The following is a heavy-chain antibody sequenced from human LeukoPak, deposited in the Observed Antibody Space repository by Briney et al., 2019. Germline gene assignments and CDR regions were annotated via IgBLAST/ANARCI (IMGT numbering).Heavy chain of an antibody. CDR1: GVSISSGGYS. CDR2: IYHSGGT. V-gene: IGHV4-30-2*01. CDR3: AKGDPDYYYYGMDV. Sequence: PSETLSLTCAVSGVSISSGGYSWSWIRQPPGKGLEWIGYIYHSGGTYYNPSLKSRVTISVDRSKNQFSLKLSSVTAADTAVYYCAKGDPDYYYYGMDVWGQGTTVTVSS. J-gene: IGHJ6*02.